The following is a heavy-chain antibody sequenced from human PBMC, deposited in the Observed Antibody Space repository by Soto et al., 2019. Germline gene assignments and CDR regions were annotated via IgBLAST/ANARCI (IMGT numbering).Heavy chain of an antibody. CDR2: IGTAGDT. CDR3: ARGNSFDYGYYYGMDV. CDR1: GFTFSSYA. D-gene: IGHD4-17*01. J-gene: IGHJ6*02. Sequence: VGSLRLSCGASGFTFSSYAMHGFRQATGKGLEWVSAIGTAGDTYYPGSVKGRFTISRENAKNSLYLQMNSLRAGDTAVYYCARGNSFDYGYYYGMDVWGQGTTDTVSS. V-gene: IGHV3-13*01.